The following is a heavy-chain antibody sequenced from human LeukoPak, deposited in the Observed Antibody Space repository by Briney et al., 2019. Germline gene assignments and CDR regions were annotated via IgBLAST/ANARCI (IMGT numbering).Heavy chain of an antibody. J-gene: IGHJ4*02. V-gene: IGHV3-23*01. CDR1: GVTFSSYS. D-gene: IGHD3-3*01. CDR2: ISGSGGST. CDR3: AKEYYDFWSGYPHDY. Sequence: PGGSLRLSCAASGVTFSSYSMNWVRQAPGKGLEWVSAISGSGGSTYYADSVKGRFTISRDNSKNTLYLQMNSLRAEDTAVYYCAKEYYDFWSGYPHDYWGQGTLVTVSS.